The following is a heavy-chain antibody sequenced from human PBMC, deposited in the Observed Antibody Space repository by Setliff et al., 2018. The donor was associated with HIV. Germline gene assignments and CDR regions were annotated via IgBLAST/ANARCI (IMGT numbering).Heavy chain of an antibody. CDR1: GYSSASYW. V-gene: IGHV5-51*01. D-gene: IGHD3-10*01. Sequence: GESLKPPCNCSGYSSASYWIGWVRQVPGKGLEWMGIIYPGDSDSRYSPSFRGPVTISADKSINTAYLQWSSLKASATAICYCARQRGPGFRAGDAFDVWGQGTMVTVSS. CDR2: IYPGDSDS. CDR3: ARQRGPGFRAGDAFDV. J-gene: IGHJ3*01.